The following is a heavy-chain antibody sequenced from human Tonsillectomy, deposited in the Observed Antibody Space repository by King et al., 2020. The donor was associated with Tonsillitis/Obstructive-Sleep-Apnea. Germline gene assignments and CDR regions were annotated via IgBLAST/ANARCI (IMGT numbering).Heavy chain of an antibody. J-gene: IGHJ4*02. CDR3: ASRVFGPAAHGGSSDY. D-gene: IGHD2-2*01. CDR1: GYTFTGYY. V-gene: IGHV1-2*02. CDR2: INPNSGGT. Sequence: QLVQSGAEVKKPGASVKVSCKASGYTFTGYYMHWVRQAPGQGLEWMGWINPNSGGTIYAQKFQGRVTMTRDTSISTAYMELSRLRSDDTAVYYCASRVFGPAAHGGSSDYWGQGTLVTVSS.